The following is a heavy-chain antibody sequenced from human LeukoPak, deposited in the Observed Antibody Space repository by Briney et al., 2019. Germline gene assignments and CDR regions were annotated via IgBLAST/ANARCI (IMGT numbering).Heavy chain of an antibody. CDR3: ARLPLGSSSYFDY. D-gene: IGHD6-6*01. Sequence: KPSETLSLTCTVSGGSLSSSSYYWGWIRQPPGKGLEWIGSIYYSGSTYYNPSLKSRVTISVDTSKNQFSLKLSSVTAADTAVYYCARLPLGSSSYFDYWGQGTLVTVSS. CDR1: GGSLSSSSYY. V-gene: IGHV4-39*01. CDR2: IYYSGST. J-gene: IGHJ4*02.